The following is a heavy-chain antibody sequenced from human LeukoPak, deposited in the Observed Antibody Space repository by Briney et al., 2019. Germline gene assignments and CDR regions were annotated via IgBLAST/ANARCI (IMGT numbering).Heavy chain of an antibody. CDR1: GFAFNTYS. CDR2: ISRSISSSGSQI. J-gene: IGHJ4*01. Sequence: GGSLRLSCVGSGFAFNTYSMNWVRQAPGKGLEWVSSISRSISSSGSQIFYADSVRGRFTISRDDAKNSVYLQMNTLRAEDTAVYYCARFRGSPINNFWSGYPDYWGHGTLVTVSS. CDR3: ARFRGSPINNFWSGYPDY. D-gene: IGHD3-3*01. V-gene: IGHV3-21*06.